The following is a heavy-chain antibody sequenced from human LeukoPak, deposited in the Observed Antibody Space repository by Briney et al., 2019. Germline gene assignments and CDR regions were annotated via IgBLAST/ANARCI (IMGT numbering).Heavy chain of an antibody. CDR2: ISPIFGIT. CDR1: GGTLFSYA. J-gene: IGHJ4*02. Sequence: ASVKVSCKASGGTLFSYATNWVRQAPGQGLEWMGRISPIFGITNYAQKFQARVTITADKSTGTAYMELSSLRSEDTAVYFCARWAPSCSSASCPFYFDFWGQGTLVTVSS. D-gene: IGHD2-2*01. CDR3: ARWAPSCSSASCPFYFDF. V-gene: IGHV1-69*04.